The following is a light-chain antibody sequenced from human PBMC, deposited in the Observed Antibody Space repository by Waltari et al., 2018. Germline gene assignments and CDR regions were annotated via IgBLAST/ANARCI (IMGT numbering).Light chain of an antibody. CDR2: SAS. CDR3: QQYDYWPPLT. V-gene: IGKV3-15*01. Sequence: EIVVTQSPATLSVSPGERATLSCRASHSVGRNLAWYQQKPGQSPRLLIYSASARATGVPARFSGSGSGTDFTLTISSLQSEDFAVYYCQQYDYWPPLTFGGGTKVEIK. CDR1: HSVGRN. J-gene: IGKJ4*01.